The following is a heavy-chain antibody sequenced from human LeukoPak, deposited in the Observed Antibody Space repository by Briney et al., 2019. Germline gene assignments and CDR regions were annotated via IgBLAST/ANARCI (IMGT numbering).Heavy chain of an antibody. CDR3: AQPDF. CDR1: GITFRSSS. CDR2: IRFDGSTK. J-gene: IGHJ4*02. V-gene: IGHV3-30*02. Sequence: PGGSLRLSCVASGITFRSSSMHWVCQAPGKGLEWLAFIRFDGSTKYYADSVKGRFTASRDNSKSTLYLQMNSLRAEDTAVYYCAQPDFWGQGTLVTVSS.